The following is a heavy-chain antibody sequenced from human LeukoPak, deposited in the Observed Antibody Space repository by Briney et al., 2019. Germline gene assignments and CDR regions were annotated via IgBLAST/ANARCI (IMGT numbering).Heavy chain of an antibody. D-gene: IGHD3-22*01. V-gene: IGHV4-30-4*01. CDR1: GGSNSSGDYY. CDR3: ARADDSSGFPAYFDY. J-gene: IGHJ4*02. Sequence: SETLSLTCTVSGGSNSSGDYYWSWIRQPPGKGLEWIGYIYYSGSTYYNPSLKSRVTISVDTSKNQFSLKLSSVTAADTAVYYCARADDSSGFPAYFDYWGQGTLVTVSS. CDR2: IYYSGST.